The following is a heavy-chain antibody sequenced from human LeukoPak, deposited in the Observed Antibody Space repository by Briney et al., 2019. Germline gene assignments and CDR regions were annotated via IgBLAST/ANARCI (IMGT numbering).Heavy chain of an antibody. CDR1: GFTFTHYA. J-gene: IGHJ4*02. Sequence: GGSLRLSCEASGFTFTHYAMHWVRQAPGKGLEWVAVISYDGSHKYYADSVKGRFTISRDNSKNTLCLQMSSLRSEDTAVYYCVRDQVEYSTSSTLDYWSQGTLVTVSS. CDR2: ISYDGSHK. CDR3: VRDQVEYSTSSTLDY. V-gene: IGHV3-30*04. D-gene: IGHD6-6*01.